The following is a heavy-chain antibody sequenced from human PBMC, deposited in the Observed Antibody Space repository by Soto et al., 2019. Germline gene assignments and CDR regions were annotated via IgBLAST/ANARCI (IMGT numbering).Heavy chain of an antibody. D-gene: IGHD6-13*01. V-gene: IGHV3-53*01. Sequence: GGSLRLSCAASGFTVSSNYMSWVRQAPGKGLEWVSVIYSGGSTYYADSVKGRVTISRDNSKNTLYLQMNSLRAEDTAVYYCARGAGSAAAGMDHYFDYWGQGTLVTVSS. CDR3: ARGAGSAAAGMDHYFDY. CDR1: GFTVSSNY. J-gene: IGHJ4*02. CDR2: IYSGGST.